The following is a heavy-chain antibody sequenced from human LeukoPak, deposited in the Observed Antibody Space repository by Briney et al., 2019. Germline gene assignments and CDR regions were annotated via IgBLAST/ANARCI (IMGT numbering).Heavy chain of an antibody. CDR2: ISAYNGNT. CDR3: ARGRGYCSSISCLPEGY. J-gene: IGHJ4*02. V-gene: IGHV1-18*04. CDR1: GYTFTSYG. Sequence: SVKVSCKASGYTFTSYGISWVRQAPGQGLEWMGWISAYNGNTNYAQKLQGRVTMTTDTSTGTAYMELRSLRSDDTAVYYCARGRGYCSSISCLPEGYWGQGTLVTVSS. D-gene: IGHD2-2*01.